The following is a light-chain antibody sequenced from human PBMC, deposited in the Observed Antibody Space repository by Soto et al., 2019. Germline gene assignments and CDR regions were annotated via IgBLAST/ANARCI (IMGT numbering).Light chain of an antibody. CDR2: DAS. CDR1: QSISSW. Sequence: DIQVTQSPSTLSASVGDRVTITCRASQSISSWLAWYQQKPGKAPKLLIYDASSLESGVPSRFSGSGSGTEFTLTISSLQPDDFATYYCQQYNSYSRTFXQGTKVDIK. J-gene: IGKJ1*01. CDR3: QQYNSYSRT. V-gene: IGKV1-5*01.